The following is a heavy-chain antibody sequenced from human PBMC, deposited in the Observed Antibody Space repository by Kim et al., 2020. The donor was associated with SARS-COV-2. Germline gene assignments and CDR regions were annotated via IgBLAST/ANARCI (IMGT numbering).Heavy chain of an antibody. CDR2: IYPGDSDT. CDR3: ARRAVTTLKRYYYYGMDV. V-gene: IGHV5-51*01. CDR1: GYSFTSYW. J-gene: IGHJ6*02. D-gene: IGHD4-4*01. Sequence: GESLKISCKGSGYSFTSYWIGWVRQMPGKGLEWMGIIYPGDSDTRYSPSFQGQVTISADKSISTAYLQWSSLKASDTAMYYCARRAVTTLKRYYYYGMDVWGQGTTVTVSS.